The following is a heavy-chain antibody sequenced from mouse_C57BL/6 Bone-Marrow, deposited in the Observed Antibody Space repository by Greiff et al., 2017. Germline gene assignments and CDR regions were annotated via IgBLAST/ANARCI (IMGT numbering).Heavy chain of an antibody. D-gene: IGHD1-1*01. CDR2: IYPGDGDT. CDR1: GYAFSSYW. Sequence: QVQLKQSGPELVQPGASVKISCKASGYAFSSYWMNWVKQRPGKGLEWIGRIYPGDGDTNYNGKFKGKATLTADKSSSPADMQLSSLTSEDSAVYFCATYYYGSSTAGCAYWGQGTLVTVSA. J-gene: IGHJ3*01. CDR3: ATYYYGSSTAGCAY. V-gene: IGHV1-82*01.